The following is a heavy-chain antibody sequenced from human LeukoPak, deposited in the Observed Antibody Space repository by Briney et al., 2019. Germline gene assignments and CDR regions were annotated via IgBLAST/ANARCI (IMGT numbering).Heavy chain of an antibody. CDR2: ISTSGSSI. CDR1: GFTFSTYE. J-gene: IGHJ4*02. CDR3: ARDTVLEWFGELPTNYYFDY. Sequence: GGSLRLSCAASGFTFSTYEINWVRQAPGKGLEWLSHISTSGSSIHYADSVKGRFTISRDNAKNSLYLQMNSLRAEDTAVYYCARDTVLEWFGELPTNYYFDYWGQGTLVTVSS. D-gene: IGHD3-10*01. V-gene: IGHV3-48*03.